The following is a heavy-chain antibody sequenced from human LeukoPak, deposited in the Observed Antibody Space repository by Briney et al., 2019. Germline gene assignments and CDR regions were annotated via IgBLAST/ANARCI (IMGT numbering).Heavy chain of an antibody. CDR1: GFTFSSYS. CDR2: ISSSSSYI. Sequence: GGSLRLSCAASGFTFSSYSMNWVRQAPGKGLEWVSSISSSSSYIYYADSVKGRFTISRDNAKNSLYLQMNSLPAEDTAVYYCARGGYDFWSGYSENPLDYRGQGTLVTVSS. V-gene: IGHV3-21*01. J-gene: IGHJ4*02. CDR3: ARGGYDFWSGYSENPLDY. D-gene: IGHD3-3*01.